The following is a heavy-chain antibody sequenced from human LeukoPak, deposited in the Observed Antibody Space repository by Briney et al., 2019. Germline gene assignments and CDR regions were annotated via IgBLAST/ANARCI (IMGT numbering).Heavy chain of an antibody. Sequence: SETLSLTWAVYGGSFSGYYWSWIRQPPGKGLEWIGEINHSGSTNYNPSLKSRVTISVDTSKNQFSLKLSSVTAADTAVYYCARGRRLWSNYYDSSGYYFDYWGQGTLVTVSS. CDR1: GGSFSGYY. J-gene: IGHJ4*02. CDR3: ARGRRLWSNYYDSSGYYFDY. D-gene: IGHD3-22*01. V-gene: IGHV4-34*01. CDR2: INHSGST.